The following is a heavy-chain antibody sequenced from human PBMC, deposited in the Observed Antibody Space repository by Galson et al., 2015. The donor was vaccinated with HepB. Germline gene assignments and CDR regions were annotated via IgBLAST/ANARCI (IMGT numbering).Heavy chain of an antibody. J-gene: IGHJ4*02. V-gene: IGHV3-30*02. CDR3: ARDGCSITSCLDW. CDR1: GFTFSTYG. Sequence: SLRLSCATSGFTFSTYGMFWVRQAPGKGLEWVTFIRYDESAEYYADSVKGRFTVSRDTSKNTLYLQVNSLRVEDTAVYYCARDGCSITSCLDWWGQGTLVTVSS. CDR2: IRYDESAE. D-gene: IGHD2-2*01.